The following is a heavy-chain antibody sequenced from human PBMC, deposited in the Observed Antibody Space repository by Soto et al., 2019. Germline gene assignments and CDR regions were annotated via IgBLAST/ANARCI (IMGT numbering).Heavy chain of an antibody. J-gene: IGHJ4*02. CDR3: AKDSLRGEVPAALNFDY. CDR1: GFTFSNYG. CDR2: VSYNGRKE. D-gene: IGHD2-2*01. Sequence: QVQLVESGGGVVQPGRSLRLSCVASGFTFSNYGMHWVRQAPGKGLEWVALVSYNGRKEYYADSVKGRFSISRDNSKNTLYVQMNTLRDEDTAVYYCAKDSLRGEVPAALNFDYWGRGTLVTVSP. V-gene: IGHV3-30*18.